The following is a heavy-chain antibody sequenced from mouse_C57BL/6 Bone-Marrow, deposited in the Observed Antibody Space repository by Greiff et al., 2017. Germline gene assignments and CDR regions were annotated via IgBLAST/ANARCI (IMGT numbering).Heavy chain of an antibody. D-gene: IGHD3-3*01. J-gene: IGHJ4*01. CDR1: GYTFTSYG. CDR3: ARGDPDYAMDY. Sequence: QVQLKESGAELARPGASVKLSCKASGYTFTSYGISWVKQRTGQGLEWIGEIYPRSGNTYYNEKFKGKATLTADKSSSTAYMELRSLTSEDSAVYFCARGDPDYAMDYWGQGTSVTVSS. CDR2: IYPRSGNT. V-gene: IGHV1-81*01.